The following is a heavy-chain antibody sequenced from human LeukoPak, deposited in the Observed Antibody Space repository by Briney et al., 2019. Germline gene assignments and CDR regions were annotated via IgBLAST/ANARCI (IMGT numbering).Heavy chain of an antibody. D-gene: IGHD1-26*01. Sequence: SETLSLTCTVSGGSLSSYYWSWIRQPPGKGLELIGYIYYSGSTNYNPSLKSRVTISVDTSKNQFSLKLSSVTAADTAVYYCARGDGATNGYYYYYYMDVWGKGTTVTVSS. V-gene: IGHV4-59*01. CDR1: GGSLSSYY. J-gene: IGHJ6*03. CDR2: IYYSGST. CDR3: ARGDGATNGYYYYYYMDV.